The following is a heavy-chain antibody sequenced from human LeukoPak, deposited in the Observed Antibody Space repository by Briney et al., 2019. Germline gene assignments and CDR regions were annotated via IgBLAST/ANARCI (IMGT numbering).Heavy chain of an antibody. V-gene: IGHV4-4*02. CDR2: IYRSGST. CDR3: ARAPYCGGDCYGSHFDY. D-gene: IGHD2-21*02. Sequence: PSGTLSLTCAVSGGSISSSNWWSWVRQPPGKGLEWIGEIYRSGSTNYNPSLKSRVTISVDKSKNQFSLKLSSVTAADTAVYYCARAPYCGGDCYGSHFDYWGQGTLVTVSS. J-gene: IGHJ4*02. CDR1: GGSISSSNW.